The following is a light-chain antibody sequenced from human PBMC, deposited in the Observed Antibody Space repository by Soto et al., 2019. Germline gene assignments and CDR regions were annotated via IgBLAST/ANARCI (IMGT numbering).Light chain of an antibody. V-gene: IGKV1-33*01. CDR1: QDIRNY. CDR3: QHFDDPFT. CDR2: DAS. J-gene: IGKJ3*01. Sequence: DIQLTQSPSSLSASVGDRVTITCQASQDIRNYLNWYQQKPGKAPTLLIHDASYLETGVPSRFSRGGDRTDLTFTISRLHPEDIATYYCQHFDDPFTFGPGTKIEMK.